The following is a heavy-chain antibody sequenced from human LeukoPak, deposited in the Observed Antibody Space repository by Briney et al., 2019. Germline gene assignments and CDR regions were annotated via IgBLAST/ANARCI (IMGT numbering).Heavy chain of an antibody. V-gene: IGHV3-30*03. CDR2: ISYDGSNK. J-gene: IGHJ4*02. Sequence: PGGSLRLSCAASGFTFSSYGMHWVRQAPGKGLEWVAVISYDGSNKYYADSVKGRFTISRDNAKNTLYLQMNSLRAEDTAVYYCARDLRWIRYWGQGTLVTVSS. D-gene: IGHD5-18*01. CDR1: GFTFSSYG. CDR3: ARDLRWIRY.